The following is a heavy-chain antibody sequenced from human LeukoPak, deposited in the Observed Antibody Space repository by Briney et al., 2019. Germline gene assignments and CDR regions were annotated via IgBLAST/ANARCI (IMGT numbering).Heavy chain of an antibody. CDR2: ITGDGSST. CDR3: ARDTGWYFDL. D-gene: IGHD4-17*01. J-gene: IGHJ2*01. CDR1: GFTFSGYW. V-gene: IGHV3-74*01. Sequence: GGSLRLSCAASGFTFSGYWMHWVRQVPGKGLVWVSRITGDGSSTTYPDSVKGRFTISRDNAKNTVFLQMISLRAEDTAVYYCARDTGWYFDLWGRGTLVTVSS.